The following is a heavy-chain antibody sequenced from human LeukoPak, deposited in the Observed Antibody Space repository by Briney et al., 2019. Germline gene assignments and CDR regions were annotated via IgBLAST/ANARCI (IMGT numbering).Heavy chain of an antibody. CDR3: ARESGYSYGYKRNAFDI. J-gene: IGHJ3*02. V-gene: IGHV1-18*01. Sequence: ASVKVSCKASGYTFTSYGISWVRQAPGQGLEWMGGISAYNGNTNYAQKLQGRVTMTTDTSTSTAYMELRSLRSDDTAVYYCARESGYSYGYKRNAFDIWGQGTMVTVSS. D-gene: IGHD5-18*01. CDR1: GYTFTSYG. CDR2: ISAYNGNT.